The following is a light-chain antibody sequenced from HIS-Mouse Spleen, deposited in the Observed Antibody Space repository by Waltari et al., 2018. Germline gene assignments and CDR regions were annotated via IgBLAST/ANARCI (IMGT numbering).Light chain of an antibody. J-gene: IGLJ3*02. CDR1: SSDVGGYNY. V-gene: IGLV2-14*01. CDR3: SSYTSSSAYWV. CDR2: EVS. Sequence: QSALTQPASVSGSPGQSITISCTGTSSDVGGYNYVSWYQQHPGKAPKLMIYEVSNRPSGVSNRVSGSKSGNTASLTISGLQAEDEADYYCSSYTSSSAYWVFGGGTKLTVL.